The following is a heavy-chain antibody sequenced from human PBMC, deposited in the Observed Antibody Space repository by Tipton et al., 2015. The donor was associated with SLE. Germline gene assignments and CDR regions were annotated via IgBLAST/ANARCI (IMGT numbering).Heavy chain of an antibody. CDR3: ARRLTRYSGYDYFDY. D-gene: IGHD5-12*01. CDR1: GGSISVSSYY. CDR2: IYYSGST. Sequence: TLSLTCTVSGGSISVSSYYWSWIRQPPGKGLEWIGYIYYSGSTNYNPSLKSRVTISVDTSKNQFSLKLSSVTAADTAVYYCARRLTRYSGYDYFDYWGQGTPVTVSS. J-gene: IGHJ4*02. V-gene: IGHV4-61*05.